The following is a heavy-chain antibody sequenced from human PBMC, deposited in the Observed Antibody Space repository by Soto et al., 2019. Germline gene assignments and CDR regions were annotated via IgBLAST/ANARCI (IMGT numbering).Heavy chain of an antibody. D-gene: IGHD3-22*01. CDR2: IYYSGST. CDR1: GGSISSYY. Sequence: SETLSLTCTVSGGSISSYYWGWIRQPPGKGLEWIGSIYYSGSTYYNPSLKSRVTISVDTSKNQFSLKLSSVTAADTAVYYCARVYYYDSSGYWYYFDYWGQGTLVTVSS. J-gene: IGHJ4*02. CDR3: ARVYYYDSSGYWYYFDY. V-gene: IGHV4-39*01.